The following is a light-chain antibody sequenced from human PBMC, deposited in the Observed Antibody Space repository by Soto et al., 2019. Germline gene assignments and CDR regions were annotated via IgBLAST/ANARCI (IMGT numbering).Light chain of an antibody. CDR1: QGIRGD. J-gene: IGKJ1*01. CDR2: ATS. Sequence: AIQMTQSPSSLSASLGDRVTITCRASQGIRGDLGWYQQKPGKAPKLLISATSTLQRGVPSRFSGRGSGTNFTLTISSLQPEDFATYYCIQDFISPLTVGQGTKVDIK. V-gene: IGKV1-6*01. CDR3: IQDFISPLT.